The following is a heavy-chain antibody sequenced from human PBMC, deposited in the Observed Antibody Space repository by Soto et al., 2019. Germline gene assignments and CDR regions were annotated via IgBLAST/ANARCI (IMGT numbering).Heavy chain of an antibody. D-gene: IGHD6-6*01. CDR2: INHSGST. Sequence: PSETLSLTFAVYGGSFSGYYWSWIRQPPGKGLEWIGEINHSGSTNYNPSLKSRVTISVDTSKNQFSLKLSSVTAADTAVYYCARTEQLDQTPIDAFDIWGQGTMVTVSS. J-gene: IGHJ3*02. CDR3: ARTEQLDQTPIDAFDI. V-gene: IGHV4-34*01. CDR1: GGSFSGYY.